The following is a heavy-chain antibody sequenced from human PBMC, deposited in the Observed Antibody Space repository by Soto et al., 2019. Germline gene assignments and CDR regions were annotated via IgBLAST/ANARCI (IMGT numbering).Heavy chain of an antibody. D-gene: IGHD5-12*01. Sequence: GGSLRLSCEVSGFTFENYAMNWVRRAPGKGLEWVSSISNIGGQTYYADSVKGRFTISRDMSKKTVHLRMNNLRADDTGVYFSGKEMWGWGYHILGVDISFNHSGEALPVTVSS. CDR2: ISNIGGQT. V-gene: IGHV3-23*01. CDR3: GKEMWGWGYHILGVDISFNH. CDR1: GFTFENYA. J-gene: IGHJ4*02.